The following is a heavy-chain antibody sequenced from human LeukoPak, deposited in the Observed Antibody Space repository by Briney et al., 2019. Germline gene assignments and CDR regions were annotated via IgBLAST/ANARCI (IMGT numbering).Heavy chain of an antibody. J-gene: IGHJ4*02. CDR2: ISGSGGST. D-gene: IGHD1-26*01. CDR1: GFTFSSYA. V-gene: IGHV3-23*01. Sequence: GGSLRLSCAASGFTFSSYAMSWVRQAPGKGLEWVSAISGSGGSTYYADSVKGRFTISRDNSKNTLYLQMNSLRAEDTAVYYCVSRGNSGTYFGYWGQGTLVTVSS. CDR3: VSRGNSGTYFGY.